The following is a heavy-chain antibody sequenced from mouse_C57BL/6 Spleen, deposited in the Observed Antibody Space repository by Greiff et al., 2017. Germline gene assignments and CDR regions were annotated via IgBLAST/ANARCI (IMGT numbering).Heavy chain of an antibody. CDR1: GYTFTSYW. V-gene: IGHV1-52*01. CDR3: ARYDYDYAMDY. D-gene: IGHD2-4*01. CDR2: IDPSDSET. J-gene: IGHJ4*01. Sequence: QVQLQQPGAELVRPGSSVKLSCKASGYTFTSYWMHWVKQRPIQGLEWIGNIDPSDSETHYNQKFKDKATLTVDKSSSTAYMQLCNLTSEDSAVYYCARYDYDYAMDYWGQGTSVTVSS.